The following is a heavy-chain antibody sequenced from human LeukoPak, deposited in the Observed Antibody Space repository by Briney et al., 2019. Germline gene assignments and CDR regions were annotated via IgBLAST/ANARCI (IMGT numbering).Heavy chain of an antibody. CDR2: IYYSGST. Sequence: SETLSLTCTVSGGSISSYYWSWIRQPPGKGLEWIGYIYYSGSTSYNPSLKSRVTISVDTSKNQFSLKLSSVTAADTAVYYCARDAFNWNYGAFDIWGQGTMVTVSS. V-gene: IGHV4-59*01. CDR1: GGSISSYY. D-gene: IGHD1-7*01. J-gene: IGHJ3*02. CDR3: ARDAFNWNYGAFDI.